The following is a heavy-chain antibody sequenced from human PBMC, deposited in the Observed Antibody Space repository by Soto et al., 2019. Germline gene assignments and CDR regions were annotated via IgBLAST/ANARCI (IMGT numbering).Heavy chain of an antibody. D-gene: IGHD4-17*01. Sequence: QVQLQESGPGLVKPSGTLSLTCAVSGGSISSSNWWSWVRQPPGKGLEWIGEIYHSGSTNYNPSLRSRVTIXXDXSXXQFSLKLSCVTAADTAVYYCARDLGRMTTVTTPDYWGQGTLVTVSS. CDR2: IYHSGST. V-gene: IGHV4-4*02. CDR1: GGSISSSNW. J-gene: IGHJ4*02. CDR3: ARDLGRMTTVTTPDY.